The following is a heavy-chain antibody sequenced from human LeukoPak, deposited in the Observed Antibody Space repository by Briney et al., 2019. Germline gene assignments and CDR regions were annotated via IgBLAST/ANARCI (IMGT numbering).Heavy chain of an antibody. CDR3: ARDPHMYNWNPGAFDP. D-gene: IGHD1-20*01. V-gene: IGHV3-74*01. Sequence: GGPLTLLCAPSGLPLSSYWVLCVRDAPGKGLVCVSCIKSEWSSTSYADSVKGRFPISRDNAKNTLYVQMNRLRAEDTAVYYCARDPHMYNWNPGAFDPWGRGALVTVSS. CDR2: IKSEWSST. J-gene: IGHJ5*02. CDR1: GLPLSSYW.